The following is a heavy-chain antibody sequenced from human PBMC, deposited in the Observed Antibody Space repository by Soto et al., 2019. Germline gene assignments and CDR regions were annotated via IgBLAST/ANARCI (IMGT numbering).Heavy chain of an antibody. CDR1: GGSIRSYY. V-gene: IGHV4-4*07. J-gene: IGHJ5*02. CDR2: IYTSGRT. CDR3: AKVPLSTVIWGWFDP. D-gene: IGHD4-4*01. Sequence: QVQLQESGPGLAKPSETLSLTCTVSGGSIRSYYWSWVRQPAGKGLEWLGRIYTSGRTNYNPCLKSRVTMSVDTSKNPYSLKMSAVTAADTAVYYCAKVPLSTVIWGWFDPWGQGTLVTVSS.